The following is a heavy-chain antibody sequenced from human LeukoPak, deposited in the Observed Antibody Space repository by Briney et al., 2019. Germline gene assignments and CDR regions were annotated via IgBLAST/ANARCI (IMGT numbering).Heavy chain of an antibody. CDR3: ARERGIVGATTADY. V-gene: IGHV4-59*01. CDR1: GASISSYY. CDR2: IYYSGST. J-gene: IGHJ4*02. D-gene: IGHD1-26*01. Sequence: SETLSLTCTVSGASISSYYWSWIRQPPGKGLEWIGYIYYSGSTNYNPSLKSQVTISVDTSKNQFSLKLSSVTAADTAVYYCARERGIVGATTADYWGQGTLVTVSS.